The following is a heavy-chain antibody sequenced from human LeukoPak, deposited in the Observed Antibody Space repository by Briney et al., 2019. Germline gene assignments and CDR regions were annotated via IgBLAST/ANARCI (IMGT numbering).Heavy chain of an antibody. CDR1: GGSNSSSNW. CDR3: ARPSGSYPDYYFDY. Sequence: PSGTLSLTCAVSGGSNSSSNWWSWVRQPPGKGLEWIGEIYHSGSTNYNPSLKSRVTISVDKSKNQFSLKLNSVTAADTAVYYCARPSGSYPDYYFDYWGQGTLVTVSS. J-gene: IGHJ4*02. CDR2: IYHSGST. V-gene: IGHV4-4*02. D-gene: IGHD1-26*01.